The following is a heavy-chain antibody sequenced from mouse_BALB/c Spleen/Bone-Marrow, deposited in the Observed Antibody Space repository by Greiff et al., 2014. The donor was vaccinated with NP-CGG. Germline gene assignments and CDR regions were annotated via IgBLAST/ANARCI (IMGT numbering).Heavy chain of an antibody. V-gene: IGHV5-9*02. Sequence: DVQLVESGGGLVKPGGSLKLSCAASGFAFSSYDMSWVRQTPEKRLEWVATISSGGSYTYYPDSVKGRFTISRDNARNTLYLQMSSLRSEDPALYYLGRQPYYGNYPAWFAYWGQGTLVTVSA. CDR3: GRQPYYGNYPAWFAY. J-gene: IGHJ3*01. D-gene: IGHD2-10*01. CDR1: GFAFSSYD. CDR2: ISSGGSYT.